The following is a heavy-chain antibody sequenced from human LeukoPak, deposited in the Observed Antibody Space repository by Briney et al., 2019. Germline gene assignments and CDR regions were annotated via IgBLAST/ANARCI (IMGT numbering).Heavy chain of an antibody. J-gene: IGHJ6*03. CDR1: GFTVSSNY. CDR3: ARGSPEILRSYYYYYMDV. CDR2: IYSGGST. D-gene: IGHD4-17*01. V-gene: IGHV3-53*01. Sequence: GGSLRLSCAASGFTVSSNYMSWVRQAPGKGLEWVSVIYSGGSTYYADSVKGRFTISRDNSKNTLYLQMDSLRAEDTAVYYCARGSPEILRSYYYYYMDVWGKGTTVTVSS.